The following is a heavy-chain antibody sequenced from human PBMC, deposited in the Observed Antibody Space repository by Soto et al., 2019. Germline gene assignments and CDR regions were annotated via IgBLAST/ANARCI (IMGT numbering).Heavy chain of an antibody. CDR2: IYPGDSDT. V-gene: IGHV5-51*01. CDR3: ARPPGLHPYYFDY. CDR1: GDSFTSYW. Sequence: LGESLKISCNGSGDSFTSYWIGWVRQMPGKGLEWMGIIYPGDSDTRYSPSFQGQVTISADKSISTAYLQWSSLKASDTAMYYCARPPGLHPYYFDYWGQGTLVTASS. J-gene: IGHJ4*02. D-gene: IGHD4-4*01.